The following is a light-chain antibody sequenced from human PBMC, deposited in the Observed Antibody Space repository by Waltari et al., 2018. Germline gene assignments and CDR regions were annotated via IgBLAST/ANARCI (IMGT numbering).Light chain of an antibody. CDR2: AAS. J-gene: IGKJ5*01. Sequence: DIQMTQSPSSLSASLGDRVTITCRASQSISSYLNWYQQKPGKAPKLLIYAASSLQRGVPSRFSGSGSGTDFTLTISSLQPEDFATYYCQQSYSTLITFGQGTRLEIK. V-gene: IGKV1-39*01. CDR3: QQSYSTLIT. CDR1: QSISSY.